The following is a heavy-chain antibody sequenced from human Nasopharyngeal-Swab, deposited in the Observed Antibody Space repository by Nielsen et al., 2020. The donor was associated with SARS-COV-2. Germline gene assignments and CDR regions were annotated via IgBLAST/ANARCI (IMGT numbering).Heavy chain of an antibody. CDR1: GVSITRQY. CDR3: AKEGATGWFDP. CDR2: ISHNSGT. Sequence: SETLSLTCTVSGVSITRQYWSWIRHPPGQGLEWIGYISHNSGTSYNPSLKSRVTMFMDTSKNQFSLRLRSVTAADTAVYYCAKEGATGWFDPWGQGTLVTVSS. J-gene: IGHJ5*02. V-gene: IGHV4-59*11.